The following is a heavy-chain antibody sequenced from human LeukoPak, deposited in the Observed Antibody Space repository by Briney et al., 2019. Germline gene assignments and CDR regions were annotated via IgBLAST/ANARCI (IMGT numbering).Heavy chain of an antibody. J-gene: IGHJ6*02. Sequence: SETLSLTCAVYGGSFSGYYWSWIRQPPGKGLEWIGEINHSGSTNYNPSLKSRVTIPVDTSKNQFSLKLSSVTAADTAVYYCARGRAYGSGSPRYGMDVWGQGTTVTVSS. V-gene: IGHV4-34*01. CDR2: INHSGST. CDR1: GGSFSGYY. CDR3: ARGRAYGSGSPRYGMDV. D-gene: IGHD3-10*01.